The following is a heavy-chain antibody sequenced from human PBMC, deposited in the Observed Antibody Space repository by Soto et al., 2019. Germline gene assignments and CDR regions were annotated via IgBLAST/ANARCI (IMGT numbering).Heavy chain of an antibody. CDR2: IIPIFGTA. J-gene: IGHJ6*02. Sequence: QVQLVQSGAEVKQPGASVKVSCKASGGTFSSYAISWVRQAPGQGLEWMGGIIPIFGTANYAQKFQGRVTITADESTSTAYIELSSLRSEDTAVYYCARHVPAAGYYYGMDVWGQGTTVTVSS. D-gene: IGHD2-2*01. CDR1: GGTFSSYA. CDR3: ARHVPAAGYYYGMDV. V-gene: IGHV1-69*12.